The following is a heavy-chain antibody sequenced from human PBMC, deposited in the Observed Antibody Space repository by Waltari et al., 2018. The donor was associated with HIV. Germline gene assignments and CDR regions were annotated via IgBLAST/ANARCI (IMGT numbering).Heavy chain of an antibody. Sequence: QVQLVQSGAEVKKPGSSVKVSCKASGGTFSSYTISWVRQAPGQGLEWMGRIIPILGIANYAQKFQGRGTITADKSTSTAYMELSSLRSEDTAVYYCARSPGGYCSGGSCYGLYFDYWGQGTLVTVSS. J-gene: IGHJ4*02. V-gene: IGHV1-69*02. CDR1: GGTFSSYT. D-gene: IGHD2-15*01. CDR3: ARSPGGYCSGGSCYGLYFDY. CDR2: IIPILGIA.